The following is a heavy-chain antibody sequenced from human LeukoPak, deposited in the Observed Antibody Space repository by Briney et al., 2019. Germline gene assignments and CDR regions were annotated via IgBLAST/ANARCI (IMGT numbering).Heavy chain of an antibody. V-gene: IGHV1-2*02. Sequence: ASVKVSCKASGYTFTGYYMHWVRQAPGQGLEWMGWINPNSGGTNYAQKFQGRVTMTRDTSISTAYMELSRLRSDDTAVYYCAGDITFWGVNLDIWGQGTMVTVSS. D-gene: IGHD3-16*01. CDR3: AGDITFWGVNLDI. J-gene: IGHJ3*02. CDR2: INPNSGGT. CDR1: GYTFTGYY.